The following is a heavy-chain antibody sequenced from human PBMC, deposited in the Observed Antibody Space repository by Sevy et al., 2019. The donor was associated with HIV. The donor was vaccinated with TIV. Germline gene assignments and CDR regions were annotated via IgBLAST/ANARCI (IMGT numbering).Heavy chain of an antibody. CDR3: ARDPENYYGLFDC. CDR2: IREDGNEK. V-gene: IGHV3-7*01. CDR1: GFTLSNYW. Sequence: GGSLRLSCAASGFTLSNYWMTWVRQAPGKGLEWVANIREDGNEKYYVDSVKGRFTISRDNAKNSLYLQMNSLRAEDTAVYYCARDPENYYGLFDCWGQGTLVTVSS. D-gene: IGHD3-10*01. J-gene: IGHJ5*01.